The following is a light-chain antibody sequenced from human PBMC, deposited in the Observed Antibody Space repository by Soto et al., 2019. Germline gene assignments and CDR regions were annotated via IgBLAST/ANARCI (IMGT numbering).Light chain of an antibody. Sequence: EIVLIQSPATLSLSPGERATLSCRASQSVSIDLAWYQQKPGQAPRLLIYGASTRATGIPARFSGSGSGTEFSLTISSLQSEDFAVYYCQQYNNWPPWTFGQGTKVDIK. J-gene: IGKJ1*01. CDR2: GAS. CDR1: QSVSID. CDR3: QQYNNWPPWT. V-gene: IGKV3-15*01.